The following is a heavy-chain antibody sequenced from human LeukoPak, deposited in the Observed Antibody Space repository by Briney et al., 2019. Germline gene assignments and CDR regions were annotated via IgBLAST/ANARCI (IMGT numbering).Heavy chain of an antibody. CDR1: GFTFSSYS. J-gene: IGHJ4*02. CDR3: ARSPNVLRFLEWSDY. Sequence: GGSLRLSCAASGFTFSSYSMNWVRQAPGKGLEWVSSISSSSSYIYYADSVKGRFTISRDNAKNSLYLQMNSLRAEDTAVYYCARSPNVLRFLEWSDYWGQGTLVTVSS. CDR2: ISSSSSYI. V-gene: IGHV3-21*01. D-gene: IGHD3-3*01.